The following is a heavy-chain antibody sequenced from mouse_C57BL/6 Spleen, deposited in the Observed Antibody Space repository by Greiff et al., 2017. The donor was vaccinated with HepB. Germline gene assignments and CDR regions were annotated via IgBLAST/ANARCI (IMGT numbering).Heavy chain of an antibody. Sequence: QVQLQQSGAELARPGASVKMSCKASGYTFTSYTMHWVKQRPGQGLEWIGYINPSSGYTKYTQKFKDKATLTADKSSSTAYMQLSSLTSEDSAVYYCARIYYRNPHAMDYWGQGTSVTVSS. V-gene: IGHV1-4*01. CDR1: GYTFTSYT. J-gene: IGHJ4*01. D-gene: IGHD2-5*01. CDR3: ARIYYRNPHAMDY. CDR2: INPSSGYT.